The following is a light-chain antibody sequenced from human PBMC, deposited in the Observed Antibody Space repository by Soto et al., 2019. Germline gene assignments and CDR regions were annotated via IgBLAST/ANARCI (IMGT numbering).Light chain of an antibody. J-gene: IGLJ2*01. Sequence: QSVLTQPASVSGSPGQSITISCAGTMRDVGAYNLVSWYQQHPGRAPQLIIYEVRNRPSDISFRFSGSKSGNTASLTISGLQAEDEADYYCSSYTSKSSLIFGGGTKVTVL. V-gene: IGLV2-14*01. CDR2: EVR. CDR3: SSYTSKSSLI. CDR1: MRDVGAYNL.